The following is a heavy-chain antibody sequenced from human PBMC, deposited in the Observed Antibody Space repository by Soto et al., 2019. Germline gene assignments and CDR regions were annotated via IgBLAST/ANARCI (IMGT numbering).Heavy chain of an antibody. Sequence: SVKVSCKASGGTFSSYAISWVRQAPGQGLEWMGGIIPIFGTANYAQRFQGRVTITADESTSTAYMELSSLRSEDTAVYSCARGYYYGSGRYSYYYYYGMDVWGQATTVTVSS. D-gene: IGHD3-10*01. V-gene: IGHV1-69*13. CDR2: IIPIFGTA. J-gene: IGHJ6*02. CDR1: GGTFSSYA. CDR3: ARGYYYGSGRYSYYYYYGMDV.